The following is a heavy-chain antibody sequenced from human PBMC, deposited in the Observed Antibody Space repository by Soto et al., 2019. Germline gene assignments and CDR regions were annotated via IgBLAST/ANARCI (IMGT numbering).Heavy chain of an antibody. V-gene: IGHV3-9*01. D-gene: IGHD3-3*01. CDR3: AKVGFPNYYYYMDV. CDR1: GFTFDDYV. CDR2: ISWNSGSI. J-gene: IGHJ6*03. Sequence: VQLVESGGGLVQPGRSLRLSCAASGFTFDDYVMHWVRQAPGKGLEWVSGISWNSGSIGYADSVKGRFTISRDNAKNSLYLQMNSLRAEDTALYYCAKVGFPNYYYYMDVWGKGTTVTVSS.